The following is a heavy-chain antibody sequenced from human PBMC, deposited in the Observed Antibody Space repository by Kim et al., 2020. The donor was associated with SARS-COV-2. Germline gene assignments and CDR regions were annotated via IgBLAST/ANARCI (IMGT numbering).Heavy chain of an antibody. CDR1: GYTFTNYA. J-gene: IGHJ6*02. CDR3: ARDYSGPYYYGMDV. CDR2: INAGIGNT. D-gene: IGHD3-10*01. V-gene: IGHV1-3*01. Sequence: ASVKVSCKASGYTFTNYAVHWVRQAPGQRLEWMAWINAGIGNTKYSQNFQGRVTITRDTSASTAYMELSSLKSEDTAVYYCARDYSGPYYYGMDVWGQGTTVTVSS.